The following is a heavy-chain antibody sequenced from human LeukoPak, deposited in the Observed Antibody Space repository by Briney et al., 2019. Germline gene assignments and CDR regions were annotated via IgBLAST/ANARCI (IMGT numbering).Heavy chain of an antibody. CDR1: GYTFTSYY. CDR2: INPSGGNT. D-gene: IGHD3-22*01. J-gene: IGHJ4*02. V-gene: IGHV1-46*01. Sequence: ASVKVSCKASGYTFTSYYMHWVRQAPGQGLEWMGIINPSGGNTKYAQKFQGRVTMTRDMSMSTVYMELSSLRSEDTAVYYCARGVHRRYYDISAYFSDWGQGTLVTVSS. CDR3: ARGVHRRYYDISAYFSD.